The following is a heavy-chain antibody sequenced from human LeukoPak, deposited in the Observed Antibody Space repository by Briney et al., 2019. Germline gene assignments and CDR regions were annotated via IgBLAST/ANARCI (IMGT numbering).Heavy chain of an antibody. D-gene: IGHD2-2*02. CDR3: AREHCSSTSCYTNEGFDY. Sequence: SQALSLTCTVSGGSISSGSYYWSWIRQPAGKGLEWIGRIYTSGSTNYNPSLKGRVTISVDTSKKQFSLKLSSVTAADTAVYYCAREHCSSTSCYTNEGFDYWGQGTLVTVSS. V-gene: IGHV4-61*02. J-gene: IGHJ4*02. CDR2: IYTSGST. CDR1: GGSISSGSYY.